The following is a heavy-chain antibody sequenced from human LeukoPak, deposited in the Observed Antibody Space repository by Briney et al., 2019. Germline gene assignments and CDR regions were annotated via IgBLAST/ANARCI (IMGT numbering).Heavy chain of an antibody. CDR2: IYENGGTT. CDR1: GFTFRSHA. CDR3: AKDFRIGYSAHFDY. D-gene: IGHD2-21*01. V-gene: IGHV3-23*01. J-gene: IGHJ4*02. Sequence: GGSLRLSCVGSGFTFRSHAMSWVRQAPEKGLEFVSGIYENGGTTYYADSVKGRFSISRDNSKNTLYLQMDSLRGEDTAVYYCAKDFRIGYSAHFDYWGQGTLVTVSS.